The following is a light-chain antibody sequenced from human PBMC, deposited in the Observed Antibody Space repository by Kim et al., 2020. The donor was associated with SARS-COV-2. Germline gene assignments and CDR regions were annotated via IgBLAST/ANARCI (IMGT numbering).Light chain of an antibody. CDR1: NIGRKG. J-gene: IGLJ2*01. CDR2: YDI. V-gene: IGLV3-21*04. Sequence: SYELTQPPSVSVAPGKTARITCGGNNIGRKGVHWYQQKPGQAPVLVIYYDINRPSGIPERFSGSNSGNTATLTISRVEAGDEADYYCQVWDSDNDHVPFGGGTQLTVL. CDR3: QVWDSDNDHVP.